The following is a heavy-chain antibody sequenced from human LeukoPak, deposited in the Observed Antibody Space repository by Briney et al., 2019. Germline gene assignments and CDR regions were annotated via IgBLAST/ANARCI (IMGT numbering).Heavy chain of an antibody. CDR3: AKVVGSGWFDY. Sequence: GGSLRLSCAASGFTFSSYGMSWVRQAPGKGLEWVSAISGSGGSTYYADSAKGRFTISRDNSKNTLYLQMNSLRAEDTAVYYCAKVVGSGWFDYWGQGTLVTVSS. CDR2: ISGSGGST. D-gene: IGHD6-19*01. CDR1: GFTFSSYG. J-gene: IGHJ4*02. V-gene: IGHV3-23*01.